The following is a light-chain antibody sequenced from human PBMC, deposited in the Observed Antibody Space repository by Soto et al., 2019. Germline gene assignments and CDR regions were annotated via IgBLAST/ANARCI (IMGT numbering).Light chain of an antibody. J-gene: IGKJ4*01. Sequence: EILLTQSPATLSLSPGERATLSCRASQRVGDYLAWYQQRPGQAPSLLIYGASKRATGIPARFSASGSETDFTLTISSLEPDDFAVYFCQQRSKLPRTFGGGTKIEVK. CDR3: QQRSKLPRT. V-gene: IGKV3-11*01. CDR1: QRVGDY. CDR2: GAS.